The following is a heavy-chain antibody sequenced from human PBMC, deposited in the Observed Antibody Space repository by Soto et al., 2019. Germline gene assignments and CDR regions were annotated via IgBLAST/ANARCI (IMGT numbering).Heavy chain of an antibody. CDR3: ARMAGGNDFWSGSIYYYYYMDV. V-gene: IGHV1-18*01. J-gene: IGHJ6*03. CDR2: ISAYNGNT. CDR1: GYTFTSYG. Sequence: ASVKVSCKASGYTFTSYGISWVRQAAGQGLEWMGWISAYNGNTNYAQKLQGRATMTTDTSTSTAYMELRSLRSDDTAVYYCARMAGGNDFWSGSIYYYYYMDVWGQGTTVTVSS. D-gene: IGHD3-3*01.